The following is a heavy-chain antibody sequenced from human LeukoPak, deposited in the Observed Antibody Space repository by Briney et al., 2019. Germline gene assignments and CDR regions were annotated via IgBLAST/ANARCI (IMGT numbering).Heavy chain of an antibody. CDR1: GFTFSSYG. J-gene: IGHJ4*02. CDR3: ARDALPGELVPEPYFDY. V-gene: IGHV3-30*02. D-gene: IGHD6-13*01. CDR2: IRYDGSNK. Sequence: PGGSLRLSCAASGFTFSSYGMHWVRQAPGKGLEWVAFIRYDGSNKYYADSVKGRFTISRDNSKNTLYLQMNSLRAEDTAVYYCARDALPGELVPEPYFDYWGQGTLVTVSS.